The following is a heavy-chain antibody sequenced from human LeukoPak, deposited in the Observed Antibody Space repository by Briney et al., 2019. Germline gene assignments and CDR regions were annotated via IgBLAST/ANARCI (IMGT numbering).Heavy chain of an antibody. CDR3: AKSPKIVLMVYAIPPSLDYYYGMDV. CDR2: ISGSGGST. J-gene: IGHJ6*02. Sequence: GGSLRLSCAASGFTFSSYAMSWVRQAPGKGLGWVSAISGSGGSTYYADSVKGRFTISRDNSKNTLYLQMNSLRAEDTAVYYCAKSPKIVLMVYAIPPSLDYYYGMDVWGQGTTVTVSS. CDR1: GFTFSSYA. V-gene: IGHV3-23*01. D-gene: IGHD2-8*01.